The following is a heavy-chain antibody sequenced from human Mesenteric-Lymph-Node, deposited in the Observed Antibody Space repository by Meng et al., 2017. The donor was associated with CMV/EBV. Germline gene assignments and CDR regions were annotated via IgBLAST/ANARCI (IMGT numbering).Heavy chain of an antibody. CDR3: ARDDSSSSSNYGMDV. CDR2: INHSGST. D-gene: IGHD6-6*01. CDR1: GGPFSNYY. Sequence: SETLSLTCAVYGGPFSNYYWSWIRQPPGKGLEWIGEINHSGSTNYNPSLKSRVTISVDTSKNQFSLKLSSVTAADTAVYYCARDDSSSSSNYGMDVWGQGTTVTVSS. J-gene: IGHJ6*02. V-gene: IGHV4-34*01.